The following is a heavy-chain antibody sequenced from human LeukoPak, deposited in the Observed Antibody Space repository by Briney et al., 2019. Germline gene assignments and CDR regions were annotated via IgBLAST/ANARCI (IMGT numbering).Heavy chain of an antibody. V-gene: IGHV4-39*01. CDR2: IYYSGST. D-gene: IGHD3-22*01. Sequence: SETLSLTSTVSGGSISSYYWGWIRQPPGKGLEWIGSIYYSGSTYYNPSLKSRVTISVDASKNQFSLKQSSVTAADTAVYYCQYYDSSGYYPYAEDYWGQGTLVTVS. CDR1: GGSISSYY. J-gene: IGHJ4*02. CDR3: QYYDSSGYYPYAEDY.